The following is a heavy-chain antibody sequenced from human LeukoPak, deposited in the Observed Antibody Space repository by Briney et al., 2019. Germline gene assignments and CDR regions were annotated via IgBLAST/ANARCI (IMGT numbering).Heavy chain of an antibody. V-gene: IGHV4-34*01. J-gene: IGHJ6*03. CDR2: IDHSGST. CDR3: ARDYYYGSGSHYYYYYMDV. D-gene: IGHD3-10*01. Sequence: SETLSLTCAAYGGSFSGYYWSWIRQPPGKGLEYIGQIDHSGSTNYNPSLKSRVTISVDTSKKHFSLKLSSVTAADTAVYYCARDYYYGSGSHYYYYYMDVWGKGTTVTIPS. CDR1: GGSFSGYY.